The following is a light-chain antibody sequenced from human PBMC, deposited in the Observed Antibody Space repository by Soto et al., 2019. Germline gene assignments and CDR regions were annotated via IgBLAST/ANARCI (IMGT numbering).Light chain of an antibody. CDR1: SGHTSYI. CDR2: LEGSGTY. CDR3: ETWDSNSVV. Sequence: QPVLTQSSSASASLGSSVKLTCTLSSGHTSYIIAWHQQQPGKAPRYLMKLEGSGTYNKGSGVPDRFSGSSSGADRHLAISHLQFEDEADYYCETWDSNSVVFGGGTKLTVL. V-gene: IGLV4-60*02. J-gene: IGLJ2*01.